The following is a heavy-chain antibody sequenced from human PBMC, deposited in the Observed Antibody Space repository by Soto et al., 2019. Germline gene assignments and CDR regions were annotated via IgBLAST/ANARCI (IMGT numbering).Heavy chain of an antibody. CDR1: GVSFNNNG. D-gene: IGHD3-10*01. Sequence: QVQLVQSGAEVKKPGSSVKVSCKTSGVSFNNNGIGWVRQAPGHGLEWMGGVSPPFRTSNYARKFQGSISFTPDASTGTVNMELSSLTSEDTAQYYCARVLYYGSGSYSPYGMDVWGQGTTVTVSS. CDR2: VSPPFRTS. V-gene: IGHV1-69*01. J-gene: IGHJ6*02. CDR3: ARVLYYGSGSYSPYGMDV.